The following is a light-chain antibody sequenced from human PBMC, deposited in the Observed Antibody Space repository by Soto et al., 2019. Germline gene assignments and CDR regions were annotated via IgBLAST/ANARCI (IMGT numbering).Light chain of an antibody. J-gene: IGLJ2*01. CDR1: SSDVGGYNY. CDR2: DVS. V-gene: IGLV2-11*01. CDR3: CSYAGSYTLL. Sequence: QSALTQPRSVSGSPGQSVTISCTGTSSDVGGYNYVSWYQQHTGKAPKLMIYDVSKRPSGVPDRCSGSKSGNTASLTISGRQAEDEADYYCCSYAGSYTLLFGGGTKLTVL.